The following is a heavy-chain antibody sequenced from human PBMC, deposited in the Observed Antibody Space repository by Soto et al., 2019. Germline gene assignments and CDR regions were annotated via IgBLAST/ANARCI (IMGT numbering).Heavy chain of an antibody. D-gene: IGHD3-3*01. CDR3: AKDRAYDFWSGYLYYYYGMDV. CDR1: GFTFSSYA. CDR2: ISGSGGST. V-gene: IGHV3-23*01. Sequence: AGGSLRLSCAASGFTFSSYAMSWVRQAPGKGLEWVSAISGSGGSTYYADSVKGRFTISRDNSKNTLYLQMNSLRAEDTAVYYCAKDRAYDFWSGYLYYYYGMDVWGQGTTVTVSS. J-gene: IGHJ6*02.